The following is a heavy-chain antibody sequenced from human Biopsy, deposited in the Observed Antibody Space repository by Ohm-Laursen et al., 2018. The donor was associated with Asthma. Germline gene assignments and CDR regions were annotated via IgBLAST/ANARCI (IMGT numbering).Heavy chain of an antibody. CDR2: INSVFGTT. CDR3: ARKAGSCISRTFYSLDF. CDR1: GGTFNTYV. Sequence: ASVKVSCKSLGGTFNTYVIGWVRQAPGQGLEWMGGINSVFGTTTYPQKFQDRVTITADDSTSTVYMELSSLRSEDTAVYYCARKAGSCISRTFYSLDFWGQGTLVTVSS. J-gene: IGHJ4*02. V-gene: IGHV1-69*13. D-gene: IGHD2/OR15-2a*01.